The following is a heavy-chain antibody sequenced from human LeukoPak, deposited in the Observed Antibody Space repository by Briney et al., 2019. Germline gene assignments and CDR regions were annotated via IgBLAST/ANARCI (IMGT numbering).Heavy chain of an antibody. D-gene: IGHD3-10*01. V-gene: IGHV4-39*07. CDR3: ARDYNEVPKYYYGSGRAFDI. CDR2: ICYSGST. Sequence: SETLSLTCTVSGGSISSSSYYWGWIRQPLGKGLEWIGSICYSGSTYYNPSLKSRVTISVDTSKNQFSLKLSSVTAADTAVYYCARDYNEVPKYYYGSGRAFDIWGQGTMVTVSS. J-gene: IGHJ3*02. CDR1: GGSISSSSYY.